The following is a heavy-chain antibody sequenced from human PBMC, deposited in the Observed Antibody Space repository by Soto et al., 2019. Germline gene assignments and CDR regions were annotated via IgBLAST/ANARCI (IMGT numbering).Heavy chain of an antibody. CDR3: AKNRDYYDSSGYYDY. V-gene: IGHV3-30*18. Sequence: GGSLRLSCAASGFTFSSYGMHWVRQAPGKGLEWVAVISYDGSNKYYADSVKGRFTISRDNSKNTLYLQMNSLRAEDTAVYYGAKNRDYYDSSGYYDYWGQGTLGTVSS. CDR1: GFTFSSYG. J-gene: IGHJ4*02. CDR2: ISYDGSNK. D-gene: IGHD3-22*01.